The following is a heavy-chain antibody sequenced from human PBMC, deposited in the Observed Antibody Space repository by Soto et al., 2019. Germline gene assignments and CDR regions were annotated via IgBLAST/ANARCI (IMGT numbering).Heavy chain of an antibody. CDR2: SSATGAGT. J-gene: IGHJ4*02. CDR1: GFTFSSYG. D-gene: IGHD1-7*01. V-gene: IGHV3-23*01. Sequence: EVQLLESGGGLVQPGGSLRLSCAASGFTFSSYGMTWVRQAPGKGLEWVSFSSATGAGTYYADSVKGRFTISRDNSKNTLYLQVPSLRADDTAVYYCAKDRRAGGNYGFYSDFWGQGALVIVSS. CDR3: AKDRRAGGNYGFYSDF.